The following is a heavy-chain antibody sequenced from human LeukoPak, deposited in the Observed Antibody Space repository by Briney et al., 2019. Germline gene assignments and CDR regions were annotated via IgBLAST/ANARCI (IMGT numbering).Heavy chain of an antibody. CDR2: IYYSGST. CDR3: ARVGDYGDYFDY. CDR1: GGSISSYY. D-gene: IGHD4-17*01. Sequence: SETLSLTCTVSGGSISSYYWSWIRQPPGKGLERIGYIYYSGSTNYNPSLKSRVTISVDTSKNQFSLKLSSVTAADTAVYYCARVGDYGDYFDYWGQGTLVTVSS. V-gene: IGHV4-59*01. J-gene: IGHJ4*02.